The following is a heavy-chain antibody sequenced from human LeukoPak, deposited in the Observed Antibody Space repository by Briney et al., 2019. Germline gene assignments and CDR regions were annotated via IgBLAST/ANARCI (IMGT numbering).Heavy chain of an antibody. V-gene: IGHV3-23*01. Sequence: GGSLRLSCAASEFSVGSNYMTWVRQAPGKGLEWVSAITGSGASTNYADSAKGRFTISRDNSKNTIYLQMNSLRAEDTAKYYCAKRSSISSGYFDFWGRGTLVTVSS. CDR1: EFSVGSNY. D-gene: IGHD3-22*01. CDR2: ITGSGAST. J-gene: IGHJ4*02. CDR3: AKRSSISSGYFDF.